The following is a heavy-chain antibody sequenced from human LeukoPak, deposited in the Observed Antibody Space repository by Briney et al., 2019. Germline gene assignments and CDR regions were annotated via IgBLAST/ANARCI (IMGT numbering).Heavy chain of an antibody. CDR2: ISSSSSYI. Sequence: GGSLRLSCAASGFTFNDYGMSWVRQAPGKGLEWVSSISSSSSYIYYADSVKGRFTISRDNAKNSLYLQMNSLRAEDTAVYYCARCRYYYDSSGLIRPEYCYYYYMDVWGKGTTVTVSS. D-gene: IGHD3-22*01. CDR1: GFTFNDYG. CDR3: ARCRYYYDSSGLIRPEYCYYYYMDV. J-gene: IGHJ6*03. V-gene: IGHV3-21*01.